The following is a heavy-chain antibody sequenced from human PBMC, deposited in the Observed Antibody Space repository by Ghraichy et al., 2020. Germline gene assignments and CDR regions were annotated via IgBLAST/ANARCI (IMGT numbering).Heavy chain of an antibody. CDR1: GGSFSGYY. D-gene: IGHD1-26*01. J-gene: IGHJ4*02. V-gene: IGHV4-34*01. Sequence: SETLSLTCAVYGGSFSGYYWSWIRQPPGKGLEWIGEINHSGSTNYNPSLKSRVTISVDTSKNQFSLKLSSVTAADTAVYYCARGQWPHRLTIVGATTGTYYFDYWGQGTLVTVSS. CDR3: ARGQWPHRLTIVGATTGTYYFDY. CDR2: INHSGST.